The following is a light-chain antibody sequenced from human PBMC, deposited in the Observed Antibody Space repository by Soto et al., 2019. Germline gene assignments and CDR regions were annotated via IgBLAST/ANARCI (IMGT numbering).Light chain of an antibody. CDR1: SSDVGGYNS. J-gene: IGLJ2*01. Sequence: QSALTQPPAASGSPGQSVTIPCTGTSSDVGGYNSVSWYQQHPGKVPKLMIYEVSKRPSGVPDRFSGSKSGNTASLTVSGLQAEDEDDYYCSSYAGSNNLVFGGGTKLTVL. CDR2: EVS. CDR3: SSYAGSNNLV. V-gene: IGLV2-8*01.